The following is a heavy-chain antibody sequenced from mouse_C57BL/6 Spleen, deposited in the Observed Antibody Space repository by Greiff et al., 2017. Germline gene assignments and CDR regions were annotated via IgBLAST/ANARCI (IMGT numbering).Heavy chain of an antibody. V-gene: IGHV1-66*01. CDR3: ARGGLITTVVEGDY. D-gene: IGHD1-1*01. CDR1: GYSFTSYY. J-gene: IGHJ2*01. Sequence: VKLQESGPELVKPGASVKISCKASGYSFTSYYIHWVKQRPGQGLEWIGWIYPGSGNTKYNEKFKGKATLTADTSSSTAYMQLSSLTSEDSAVYYCARGGLITTVVEGDYWGQGTTLTVSS. CDR2: IYPGSGNT.